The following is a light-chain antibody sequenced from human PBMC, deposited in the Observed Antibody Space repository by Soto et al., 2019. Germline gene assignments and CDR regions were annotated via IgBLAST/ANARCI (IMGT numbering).Light chain of an antibody. CDR2: EVS. CDR3: SSYTVTSTPYV. Sequence: QSVLTQPASVSGSPGQSITISCTGTSSDVGGHNFVSWFRQYPGQAPQLLISEVSNRPSGVSHRFSGSKSGNTASLTISGLRPDDEADYFCSSYTVTSTPYVFGTGTKATVL. V-gene: IGLV2-14*01. CDR1: SSDVGGHNF. J-gene: IGLJ1*01.